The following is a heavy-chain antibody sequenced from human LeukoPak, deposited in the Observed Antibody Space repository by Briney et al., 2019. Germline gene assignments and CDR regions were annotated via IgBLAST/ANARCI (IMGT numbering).Heavy chain of an antibody. CDR3: ASFTGSGYSDAFDL. Sequence: GGSLRLSCAASGFTFSSYSMNWVRQAPGKGLEWVSSISSSSSYIYYADSVKGQFTISRDNAKNSLYLQMNSLRAEDTAVYYCASFTGSGYSDAFDLWGQGTMVTVSS. V-gene: IGHV3-21*01. CDR2: ISSSSSYI. J-gene: IGHJ3*01. D-gene: IGHD3-22*01. CDR1: GFTFSSYS.